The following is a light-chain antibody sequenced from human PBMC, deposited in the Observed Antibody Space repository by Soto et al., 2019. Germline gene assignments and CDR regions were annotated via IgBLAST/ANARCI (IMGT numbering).Light chain of an antibody. CDR1: QSVSNNY. CDR2: GAS. V-gene: IGKV3-20*01. CDR3: QQYGSSGT. J-gene: IGKJ1*01. Sequence: EIVLTQSPGTLSLSPGERATLSCRASQSVSNNYLAWYQQKPGQAPRLLIYGASNRATGIPDRISGSGSGTDFTLTISRPEPEDFAVYYCQQYGSSGTFGQGTKVDNK.